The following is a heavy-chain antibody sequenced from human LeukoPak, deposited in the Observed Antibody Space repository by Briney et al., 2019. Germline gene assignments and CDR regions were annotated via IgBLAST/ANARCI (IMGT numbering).Heavy chain of an antibody. Sequence: PGRSLRLSCAASGFTFSSYGMHWVRQAPGKGLEWVAVIWYDGSNKYYADSVKGRFTVSRDNSKNTLYLQMDSLRPEDTAVYYCAKERKLLPFDCWGQGTPVTGSS. CDR1: GFTFSSYG. J-gene: IGHJ4*02. CDR3: AKERKLLPFDC. CDR2: IWYDGSNK. D-gene: IGHD4-23*01. V-gene: IGHV3-33*06.